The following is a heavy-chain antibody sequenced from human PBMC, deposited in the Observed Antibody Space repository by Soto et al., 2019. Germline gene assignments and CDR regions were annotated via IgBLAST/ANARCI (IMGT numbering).Heavy chain of an antibody. CDR3: ARDKGDILTGYHTIDAFDI. D-gene: IGHD3-9*01. CDR2: INAGNANT. J-gene: IGHJ3*02. Sequence: QVQLVQSGAEVKKPGASVKVSCKASGYTFSSYAIHWVRQAPGQRLEWMGWINAGNANTKYSQKFQGRVTITRDTAASTAYMELSSLRSEDTAVYYCARDKGDILTGYHTIDAFDIWGQGTMVTVSS. CDR1: GYTFSSYA. V-gene: IGHV1-3*01.